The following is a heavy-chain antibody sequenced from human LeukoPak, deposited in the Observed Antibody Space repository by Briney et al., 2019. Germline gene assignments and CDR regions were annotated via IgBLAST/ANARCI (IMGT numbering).Heavy chain of an antibody. CDR3: ARTSGWKWFDP. CDR1: GGSISSGGYY. CDR2: IYHSGST. Sequence: SETLSLTCTVSGGSISSGGYYWSWIRQPPGKGLEWIGYIYHSGSTYYNPSLKSRVTISVDRSKNQFSLKLSSVTAADTAVYYCARTSGWKWFDPWGQGTLVTVSS. V-gene: IGHV4-30-2*01. D-gene: IGHD6-19*01. J-gene: IGHJ5*02.